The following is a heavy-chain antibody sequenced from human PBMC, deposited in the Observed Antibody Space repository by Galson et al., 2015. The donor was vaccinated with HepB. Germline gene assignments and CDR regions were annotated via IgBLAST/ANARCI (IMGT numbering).Heavy chain of an antibody. CDR3: ARDFFASPQLGYCTD. CDR1: GFTFSSYA. J-gene: IGHJ6*04. V-gene: IGHV3-30-3*01. D-gene: IGHD2-8*01. Sequence: SLRLSCAASGFTFSSYAMHWVRQAPGKGLEWVAVISYDGSNKYYADSVKGRFTISRDNSKNTLYLQMNSLRAEDTAVYYCARDFFASPQLGYCTDWGKGTTVTVSS. CDR2: ISYDGSNK.